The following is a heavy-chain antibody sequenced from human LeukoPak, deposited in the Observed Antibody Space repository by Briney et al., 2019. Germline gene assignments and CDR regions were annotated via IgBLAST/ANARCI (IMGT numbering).Heavy chain of an antibody. V-gene: IGHV3-30-3*01. CDR1: GFTFSSYA. CDR2: TSYDGSIK. D-gene: IGHD6-13*01. Sequence: GGSLRLSCAASGFTFSSYAMHWVRQAPGKGLEWVAVTSYDGSIKKYADSVKGRFTISRDNTKNSLYLQMNSLTIEDTAVYYCARDLSSRDAYWGQGTLVTVSS. CDR3: ARDLSSRDAY. J-gene: IGHJ4*02.